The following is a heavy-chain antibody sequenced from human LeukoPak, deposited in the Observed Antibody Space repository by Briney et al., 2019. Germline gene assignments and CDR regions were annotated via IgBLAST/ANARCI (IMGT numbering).Heavy chain of an antibody. D-gene: IGHD6-6*01. V-gene: IGHV3-23*01. CDR1: GFTFSSYA. CDR2: ISGSGGTT. J-gene: IGHJ4*02. CDR3: ARGSAIAAPTYYFDY. Sequence: GSLRLSCAASGFTFSSYAMSWVRQAPGKGLEWVSAISGSGGTTYYADSVKGRFTISRDNSKNTLYLQMNSLRAEDTAVYYCARGSAIAAPTYYFDYWGQGTLVTVSS.